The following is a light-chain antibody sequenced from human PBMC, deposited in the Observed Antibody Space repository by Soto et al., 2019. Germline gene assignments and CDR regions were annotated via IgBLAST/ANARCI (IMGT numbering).Light chain of an antibody. Sequence: EIVMTQPPLSQPVTPAEPASISCRSSQSLLHSSGNHYLNWYLQKPGQSPQLLIYLGSNRAPGVPDRFSGSGSGADFTLKISRVEAEDVGVYFCMQGLPTPYTFGQGTKLEIK. J-gene: IGKJ2*01. CDR2: LGS. CDR3: MQGLPTPYT. V-gene: IGKV2-28*01. CDR1: QSLLHSSGNHY.